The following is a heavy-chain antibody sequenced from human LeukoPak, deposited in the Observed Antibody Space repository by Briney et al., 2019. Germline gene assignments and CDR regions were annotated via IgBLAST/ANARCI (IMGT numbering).Heavy chain of an antibody. V-gene: IGHV3-11*03. CDR3: AKNCYCSSTSCGSCYYGMDV. D-gene: IGHD2-2*01. CDR1: GFTFSDYY. J-gene: IGHJ6*02. CDR2: ISSSSSYT. Sequence: GGSLRLSCAASGFTFSDYYMSWIRQAPGKGLEWVSYISSSSSYTSYADSVKGRFTISRDNAKNSLYLQMNSLRAEDTAVYYCAKNCYCSSTSCGSCYYGMDVWGQGTTVTVSS.